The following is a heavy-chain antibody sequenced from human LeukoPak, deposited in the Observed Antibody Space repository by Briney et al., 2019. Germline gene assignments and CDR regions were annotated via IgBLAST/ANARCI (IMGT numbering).Heavy chain of an antibody. D-gene: IGHD3-22*01. CDR2: IIPIFGTA. CDR1: GGTLSSYA. J-gene: IGHJ4*02. CDR3: ARDGYYYDSSGYSFRDDDY. V-gene: IGHV1-69*13. Sequence: GASVKVSCKASGGTLSSYAISWVRQAPGQGLEWMGGIIPIFGTANYAQKFQGRVTITADESASTAYTELSSLRSEDTAVYYCARDGYYYDSSGYSFRDDDYWGQATLVTVSS.